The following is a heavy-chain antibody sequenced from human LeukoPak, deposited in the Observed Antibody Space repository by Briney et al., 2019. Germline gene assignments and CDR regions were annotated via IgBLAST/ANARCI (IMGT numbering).Heavy chain of an antibody. CDR1: GFTFSSYA. D-gene: IGHD3-10*01. Sequence: GGSLRLSCAASGFTFSSYARRWGRQAPGKGLEWVSSISGSGDSTYYADSVKGRFTISRDNSVNTLYLQMTSLRAEDTAVYYCAKSSPMTMVRGANDYWGQGTLVTVSS. J-gene: IGHJ4*02. V-gene: IGHV3-23*01. CDR2: ISGSGDST. CDR3: AKSSPMTMVRGANDY.